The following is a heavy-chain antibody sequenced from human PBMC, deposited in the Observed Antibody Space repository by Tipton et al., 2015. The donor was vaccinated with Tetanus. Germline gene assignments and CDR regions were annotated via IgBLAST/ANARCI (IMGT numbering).Heavy chain of an antibody. J-gene: IGHJ4*02. V-gene: IGHV4-34*09. CDR2: IYFSGST. Sequence: TLSLTCAVFGGSFSGYYWNWIRQPPGKGLEWIGDIYFSGSTYYNPSLKTRVTISVDTSKNQFSLRLKSVTAADTAVYYCARDQARGARGWNYFDYWGQGTLVTVSS. CDR1: GGSFSGYY. CDR3: ARDQARGARGWNYFDY. D-gene: IGHD1-26*01.